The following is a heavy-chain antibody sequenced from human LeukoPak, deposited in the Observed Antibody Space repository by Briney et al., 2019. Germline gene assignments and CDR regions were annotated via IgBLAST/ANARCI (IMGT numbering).Heavy chain of an antibody. Sequence: ASVKVSCKASGYTFISYYMHWVRQAPGQGLEWMGIINPSGGSTSYAQKFQGRVTMTRDTATSTVYIELSSLRSEDTAVYYCASAPEVGANRYWGQGTLVTVSS. J-gene: IGHJ4*02. D-gene: IGHD1-26*01. V-gene: IGHV1-46*01. CDR1: GYTFISYY. CDR2: INPSGGST. CDR3: ASAPEVGANRY.